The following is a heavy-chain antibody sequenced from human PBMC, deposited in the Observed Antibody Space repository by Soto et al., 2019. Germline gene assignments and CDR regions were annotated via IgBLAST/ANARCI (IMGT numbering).Heavy chain of an antibody. CDR2: ISCISSYI. Sequence: WASLRLSCAASGFTFSSYSMNWVRQAPGKGLEWVSSISCISSYIYSADSVKGRFTISRDNSKNSLYLQMNSLRAEDTAVYYCARDLRTHEYIRSGGMDFWGQGTTVTVSS. CDR1: GFTFSSYS. D-gene: IGHD6-6*01. V-gene: IGHV3-21*01. J-gene: IGHJ6*02. CDR3: ARDLRTHEYIRSGGMDF.